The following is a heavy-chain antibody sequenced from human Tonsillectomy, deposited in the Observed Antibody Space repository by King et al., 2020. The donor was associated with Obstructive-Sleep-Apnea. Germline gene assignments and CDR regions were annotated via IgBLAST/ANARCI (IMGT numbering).Heavy chain of an antibody. J-gene: IGHJ3*02. CDR2: IIPIFGTT. Sequence: VQLVESGAEVKKPGSSVKVSCKASGGTFSSYAISWVRQAPGQGLEWMGGIIPIFGTTNYAQKFQGGVTITADESTSTAYMELSSLRSEDTAVYYCATRASSSARAFDIWGQGTMVTVSS. V-gene: IGHV1-69*01. D-gene: IGHD2-15*01. CDR1: GGTFSSYA. CDR3: ATRASSSARAFDI.